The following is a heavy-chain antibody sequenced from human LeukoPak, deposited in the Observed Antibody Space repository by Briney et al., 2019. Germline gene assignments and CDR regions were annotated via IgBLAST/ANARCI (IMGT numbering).Heavy chain of an antibody. Sequence: SQTLSLTCTVSGDSISSGGYFWNWIRQHPVKGLEWIGNIYNSGSTDYNPSLISRLTISLDTSKNQSSLRLSSVTAADTAVYYCARGVEFGDYVDYWGQGTLVTVSS. CDR3: ARGVEFGDYVDY. J-gene: IGHJ4*02. D-gene: IGHD3-10*01. V-gene: IGHV4-31*03. CDR2: IYNSGST. CDR1: GDSISSGGYF.